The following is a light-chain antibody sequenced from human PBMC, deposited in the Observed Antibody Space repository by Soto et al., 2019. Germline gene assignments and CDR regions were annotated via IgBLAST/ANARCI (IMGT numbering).Light chain of an antibody. V-gene: IGKV1-39*01. CDR3: QQSYSTHIT. J-gene: IGKJ5*01. Sequence: DIQMTQSPSSLSASIGDSVIITCRASQSISSYLNWYQQKPGKAPKLLIYAASSLQSGVPSRFSGSGSGTDFTLTISSLQPEDFATYYCQQSYSTHITFGQGTRLEI. CDR2: AAS. CDR1: QSISSY.